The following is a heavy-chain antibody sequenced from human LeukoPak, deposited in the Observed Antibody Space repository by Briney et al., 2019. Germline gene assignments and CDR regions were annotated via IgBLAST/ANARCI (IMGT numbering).Heavy chain of an antibody. Sequence: GGSLRLSCAASGFTFSSYSMNWVRQAPGKGLEWVSSISSSSSYIYYADSVKGRFTISRDNAKNSLYLQMNSLRAEDTAVYYCARTSYDFWSGYRGHHAFDIWGQGTMVTVSS. CDR1: GFTFSSYS. V-gene: IGHV3-21*01. CDR3: ARTSYDFWSGYRGHHAFDI. J-gene: IGHJ3*02. D-gene: IGHD3-3*01. CDR2: ISSSSSYI.